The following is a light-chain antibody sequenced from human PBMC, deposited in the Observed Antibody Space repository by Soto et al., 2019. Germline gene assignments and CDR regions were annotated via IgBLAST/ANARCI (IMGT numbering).Light chain of an antibody. Sequence: QSALTQPASVSGSPGQSITISCTGTSSDVGAYNLVSCYQQHPGRAPKLFIFDVSDRPSGVSDRFSGSKSGNTASLTISGLQAEDEASYYCSSYTNTSTLVFGGGTKVTVL. CDR3: SSYTNTSTLV. CDR1: SSDVGAYNL. CDR2: DVS. J-gene: IGLJ3*02. V-gene: IGLV2-14*02.